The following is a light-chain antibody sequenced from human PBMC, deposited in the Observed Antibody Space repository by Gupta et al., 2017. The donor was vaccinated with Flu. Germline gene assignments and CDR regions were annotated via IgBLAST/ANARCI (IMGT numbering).Light chain of an antibody. Sequence: VLTQSPATLSLSPGETATLSCRASQYVSTYLACYQHKPGQAPRLPILDTANRATGIPSRGSGGGSETDFTLTSNDLEPEDVAVYYGQQSVQCSPTCGGGHKVSI. J-gene: IGKJ4*02. V-gene: IGKV3-11*01. CDR3: QQSVQCSPT. CDR1: QYVSTY. CDR2: DTA.